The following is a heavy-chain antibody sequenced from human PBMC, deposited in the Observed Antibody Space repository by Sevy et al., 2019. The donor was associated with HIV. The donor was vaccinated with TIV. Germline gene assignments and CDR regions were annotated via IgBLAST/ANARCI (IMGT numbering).Heavy chain of an antibody. CDR3: AKDRVSGTYYTGDFDC. V-gene: IGHV3-23*01. Sequence: GGSLRFSCAASGFTFSTYAMTWVRQAPGKGLEWVSVISGSGGSTYYADSVQGRFTISRDNSKNTLYLQMNSLRPEDTAVYYCAKDRVSGTYYTGDFDCWGQGTLVTVSS. J-gene: IGHJ4*02. CDR2: ISGSGGST. D-gene: IGHD3-10*01. CDR1: GFTFSTYA.